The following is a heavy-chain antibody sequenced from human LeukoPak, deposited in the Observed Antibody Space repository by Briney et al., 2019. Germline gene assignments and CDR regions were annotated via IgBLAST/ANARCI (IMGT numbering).Heavy chain of an antibody. J-gene: IGHJ6*03. CDR2: ISGSSSYI. D-gene: IGHD2-15*01. V-gene: IGHV3-21*01. Sequence: PGGSLRLSCAASGFTFSSYSMNWVRQAPGKGLEWVSSISGSSSYIYYADSVKGRFTISRDNAKNSLYLQMNSLRAEDTAVYYCARVVVAADPHMDVWGKGTTVTVSS. CDR3: ARVVVAADPHMDV. CDR1: GFTFSSYS.